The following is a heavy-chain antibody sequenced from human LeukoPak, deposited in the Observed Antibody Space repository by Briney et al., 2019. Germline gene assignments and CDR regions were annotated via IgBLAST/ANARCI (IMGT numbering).Heavy chain of an antibody. CDR3: AKARYFDWPNWFDP. Sequence: GGSLRLSCAASAFTFSNYAMSWVRQAPGKGLEWVSSISGSGGSTYYADSVKGRFTISRDNSKNTLYLQMNSLRAEDTAVYYCAKARYFDWPNWFDPWGQGTLVTVSS. D-gene: IGHD3-9*01. V-gene: IGHV3-23*01. CDR1: AFTFSNYA. CDR2: ISGSGGST. J-gene: IGHJ5*02.